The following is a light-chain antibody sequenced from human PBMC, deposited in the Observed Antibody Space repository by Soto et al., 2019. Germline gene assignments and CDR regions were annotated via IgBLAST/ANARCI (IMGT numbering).Light chain of an antibody. CDR1: QSFKSSY. Sequence: MVLPEAPGTLSLSPGDSASLSCRASQSFKSSYLDWYQQKPGQAPKLLIPGGSTRATGMSDRFSGSGSGTDFTLTISRLEPEDFAVYYCQLYRTFGQGTKVDIK. J-gene: IGKJ1*01. CDR2: GGS. CDR3: QLYRT. V-gene: IGKV3-20*01.